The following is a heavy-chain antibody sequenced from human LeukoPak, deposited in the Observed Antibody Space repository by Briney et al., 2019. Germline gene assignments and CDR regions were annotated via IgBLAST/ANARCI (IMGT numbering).Heavy chain of an antibody. CDR2: IKHDGTEK. Sequence: GGSLRLSCAASGFTFSNYWMSWVRQAPGKGLEWVANIKHDGTEKYYVDSMKGRFTISRDNAKNSLYLQMNSLRAEDTAVYYCTRVTNSGYDSGNFDYWGQGTLVTVSS. V-gene: IGHV3-7*01. D-gene: IGHD5-12*01. CDR1: GFTFSNYW. CDR3: TRVTNSGYDSGNFDY. J-gene: IGHJ4*02.